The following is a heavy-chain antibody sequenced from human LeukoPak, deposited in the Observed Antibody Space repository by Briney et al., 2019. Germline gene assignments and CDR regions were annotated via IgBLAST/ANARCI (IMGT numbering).Heavy chain of an antibody. V-gene: IGHV3-7*01. CDR2: IEQDGSEK. J-gene: IGHJ3*02. D-gene: IGHD2-15*01. CDR3: AREFCSGANCYPMGAFDM. CDR1: GFTFTDYW. Sequence: GGSLRLSCEVSGFTFTDYWMNWVRQAPGKGLEWVANIEQDGSEKYYVDSVKGRFTISRDNAKNSLYLQMNSLRAEDTAVYYCAREFCSGANCYPMGAFDMWGQGTMVTVSS.